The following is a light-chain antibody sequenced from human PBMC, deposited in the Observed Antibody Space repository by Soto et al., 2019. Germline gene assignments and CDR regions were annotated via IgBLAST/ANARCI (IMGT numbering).Light chain of an antibody. CDR3: QQSDTAPYT. CDR1: RSISNY. Sequence: DIQMTQSPSSLSASVGDAVSLTCRASRSISNYLNWYQQKPGRAPKLLISGASSLQRGVPSRFSGSGSGTTFTRTITRLQPDDFAIYFCQQSDTAPYTFGPGTKVEIK. V-gene: IGKV1-39*01. CDR2: GAS. J-gene: IGKJ3*01.